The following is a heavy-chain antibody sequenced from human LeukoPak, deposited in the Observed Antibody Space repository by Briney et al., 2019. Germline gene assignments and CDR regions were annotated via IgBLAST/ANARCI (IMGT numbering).Heavy chain of an antibody. J-gene: IGHJ4*02. CDR3: ATGLYSVYYFGY. Sequence: ASVKVSCKVSGYTLTELSMHWVRQAPGKGLEWMGGFDPEDGETIYAQKFQGSVTMTEDTSTDTAYMELSSLRSEDTAVYYCATGLYSVYYFGYWGQGTLVTVSS. CDR1: GYTLTELS. D-gene: IGHD2-15*01. V-gene: IGHV1-24*01. CDR2: FDPEDGET.